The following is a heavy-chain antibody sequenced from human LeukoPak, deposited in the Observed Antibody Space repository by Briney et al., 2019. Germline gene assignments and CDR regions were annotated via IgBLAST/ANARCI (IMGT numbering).Heavy chain of an antibody. Sequence: PGGSLRLSCAASGFTFSSYWMNWVRQAPGKGLEWVANIKQDGSDKNYVDSVKGRFTISRDNAKDSLYLQMNGLRADDTAVYYCVRGSGWLTSHWGQGTIVTVSS. V-gene: IGHV3-7*04. D-gene: IGHD6-19*01. CDR2: IKQDGSDK. J-gene: IGHJ3*01. CDR1: GFTFSSYW. CDR3: VRGSGWLTSH.